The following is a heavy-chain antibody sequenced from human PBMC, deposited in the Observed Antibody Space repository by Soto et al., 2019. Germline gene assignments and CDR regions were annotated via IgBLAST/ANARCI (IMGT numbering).Heavy chain of an antibody. V-gene: IGHV3-7*03. CDR2: IKHDGIGK. D-gene: IGHD5-12*01. J-gene: IGHJ4*02. Sequence: QPGGSLRLSCAASGFRFNTYYMGWVRQAPGKGLEWVANIKHDGIGKYYLDSVEGRFTISRDNPNNSLYLQMNSLRAEDTAVYYCARRRDGFFDYWGQGALVTVSS. CDR3: ARRRDGFFDY. CDR1: GFRFNTYY.